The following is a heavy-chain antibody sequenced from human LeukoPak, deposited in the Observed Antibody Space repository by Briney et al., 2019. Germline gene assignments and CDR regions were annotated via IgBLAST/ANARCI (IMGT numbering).Heavy chain of an antibody. CDR1: GFTFSSYA. D-gene: IGHD3-10*01. V-gene: IGHV3-23*01. CDR2: ISGSGGST. CDR3: AKAGHYYASGVYFFDY. J-gene: IGHJ4*02. Sequence: GGSLRLSCAASGFTFSSYAMSWVRQAPGKGLEWVSAISGSGGSTYYADSVKGRFSISRDNSKNTLSLQMNSLRAEDTAVYYCAKAGHYYASGVYFFDYWGRGSLVTVSS.